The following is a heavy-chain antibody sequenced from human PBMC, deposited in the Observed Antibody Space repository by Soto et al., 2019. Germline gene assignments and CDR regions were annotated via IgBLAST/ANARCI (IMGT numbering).Heavy chain of an antibody. V-gene: IGHV4-34*01. CDR1: GGSFSGYY. Sequence: QVQLQQWGAGLLKPSETQSLTCAVYGGSFSGYYWSWIRQPPGKGLEWIGEINHSGSTNYNPSLKSRVTISVDTSKNQFSLKLSSVTAADTAVYYCARAQQQLGYFDLWGRGTLVTVSS. J-gene: IGHJ2*01. CDR2: INHSGST. D-gene: IGHD6-13*01. CDR3: ARAQQQLGYFDL.